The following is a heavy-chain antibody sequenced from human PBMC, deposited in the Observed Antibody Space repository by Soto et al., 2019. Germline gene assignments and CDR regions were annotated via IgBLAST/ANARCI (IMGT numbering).Heavy chain of an antibody. CDR1: GYSVSSNSAS. CDR2: TYYRSKWYN. Sequence: SHTLSLTCAMSGYSVSSNSASWNFIIKSPSRGLEWLGRTYYRSKWYNDYAVSVKSRITINPDTSKNQFSLQLNSVTPEDTAVYYCARGDGGYDFGYWGQGTLVTVSS. V-gene: IGHV6-1*01. CDR3: ARGDGGYDFGY. J-gene: IGHJ4*02. D-gene: IGHD5-12*01.